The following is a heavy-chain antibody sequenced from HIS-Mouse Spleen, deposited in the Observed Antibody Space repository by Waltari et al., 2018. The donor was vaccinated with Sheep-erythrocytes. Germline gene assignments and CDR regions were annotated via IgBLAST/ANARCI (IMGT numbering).Heavy chain of an antibody. CDR2: IKSKTDGGTT. CDR3: TTEGVGDY. V-gene: IGHV3-15*01. CDR1: VSIFSKPW. Sequence: DVQLVESGGGLVKPGGSIRLSCSGFVSIFSKPWLTGVRQATGKGVEWVGRIKSKTDGGTTDYAAPVKGRFTISRDDSKNTLYLQMNSLKTEDTAVYYCTTEGVGDYWGQGTLVTVSS. J-gene: IGHJ4*02. D-gene: IGHD1-26*01.